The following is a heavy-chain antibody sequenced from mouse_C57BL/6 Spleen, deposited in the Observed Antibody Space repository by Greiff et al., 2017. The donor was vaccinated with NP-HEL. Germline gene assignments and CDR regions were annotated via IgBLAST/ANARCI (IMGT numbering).Heavy chain of an antibody. CDR1: GYTFTDYN. V-gene: IGHV1-18*01. Sequence: VQLQQSGPELVKPGASVKIPCKASGYTFTDYNMDWVKQSHGKSLEWIGDINPNNGGTIYNQKFKGKATLTVDKSSSTAYMELRSLTSEDTAVYYCARRGNGLYYYAMDYWGQGTSVTVSS. D-gene: IGHD2-2*01. CDR3: ARRGNGLYYYAMDY. CDR2: INPNNGGT. J-gene: IGHJ4*01.